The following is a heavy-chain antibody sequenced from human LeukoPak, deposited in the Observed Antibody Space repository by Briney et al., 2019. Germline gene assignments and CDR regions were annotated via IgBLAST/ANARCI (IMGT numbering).Heavy chain of an antibody. CDR2: IQTTGRT. J-gene: IGHJ6*03. CDR1: GGFTNDYY. D-gene: IGHD3-10*02. CDR3: ARGVQGRGGSTFVYQYYYMDV. V-gene: IGHV4-4*07. Sequence: PPETLSLTCSVSGGFTNDYYWTWIRQSAGKGLEWVGRIQTTGRTHYKPSLKSRVTMSVDTSKKQFSLKLTSVTAADTAVYYGARGVQGRGGSTFVYQYYYMDVWGRGTTVTVPS.